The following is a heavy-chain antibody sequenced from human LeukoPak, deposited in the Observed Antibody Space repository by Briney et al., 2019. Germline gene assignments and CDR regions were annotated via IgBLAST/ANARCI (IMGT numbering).Heavy chain of an antibody. CDR2: ISSSSSTI. CDR1: GFTFSSCS. V-gene: IGHV3-48*04. Sequence: GGSLRLSCAASGFTFSSCSMNWVRQAPGKGLEWVSYISSSSSTIYYADSVKGRFTISRDNAKNSLYLQVNSLRAEDTAVYYCARSYGDYVLYYYYYMDVRGKGTTVTVSS. J-gene: IGHJ6*03. D-gene: IGHD4-17*01. CDR3: ARSYGDYVLYYYYYMDV.